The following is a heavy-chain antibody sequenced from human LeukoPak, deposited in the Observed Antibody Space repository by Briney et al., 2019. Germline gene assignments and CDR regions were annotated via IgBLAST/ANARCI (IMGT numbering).Heavy chain of an antibody. CDR1: GFTFSSYS. V-gene: IGHV3-21*01. D-gene: IGHD3-22*01. Sequence: GGSLRLSCAAPGFTFSSYSMNWVRQAPGKGLEWVSSISSSSSYIYYADSVKGRFTISRDNAKNSLYLQMNSLRAEDTAVYYCARDLIFYYDSSGYYSDAFDIWGQGTMVTVSS. CDR2: ISSSSSYI. J-gene: IGHJ3*02. CDR3: ARDLIFYYDSSGYYSDAFDI.